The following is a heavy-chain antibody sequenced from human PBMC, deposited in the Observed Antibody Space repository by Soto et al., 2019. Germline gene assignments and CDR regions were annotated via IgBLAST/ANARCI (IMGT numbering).Heavy chain of an antibody. Sequence: QVQLVESGGGVVQPGRSLRLSCAASGFTFSSYAMHWVRQAPGKGLEWVAVISYDGSNKYYADSVKGRFTISRDNSKNPLYLQMNSLRAEDTAVYYCARALVRGGNRYYYGMDVWGQGTTVTVSS. D-gene: IGHD3-10*01. CDR3: ARALVRGGNRYYYGMDV. CDR2: ISYDGSNK. J-gene: IGHJ6*02. V-gene: IGHV3-30-3*01. CDR1: GFTFSSYA.